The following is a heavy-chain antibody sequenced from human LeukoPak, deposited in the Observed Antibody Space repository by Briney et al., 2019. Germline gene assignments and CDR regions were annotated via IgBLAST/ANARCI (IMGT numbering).Heavy chain of an antibody. CDR1: GYTFTGYY. CDR2: INPNSGGT. V-gene: IGHV1-2*02. CDR3: ARVGSRFGEDGRSNNWFDP. D-gene: IGHD3-10*01. Sequence: GASVKVSCQASGYTFTGYYMHWVRQAPGQGLEWMGWINPNSGGTNYAQKFQGRVTMNRDTSISTAYMELSRLRSDDTAGYYCARVGSRFGEDGRSNNWFDPWGQGTLVTVSS. J-gene: IGHJ5*02.